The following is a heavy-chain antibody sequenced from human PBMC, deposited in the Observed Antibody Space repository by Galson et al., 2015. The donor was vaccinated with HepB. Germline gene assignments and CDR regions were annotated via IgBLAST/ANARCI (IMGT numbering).Heavy chain of an antibody. D-gene: IGHD3-10*01. V-gene: IGHV3-9*01. J-gene: IGHJ6*02. CDR2: ISWNSDFK. CDR1: GFTFEDYA. CDR3: AQDLTYYYGSGSYFVGMDV. Sequence: SLRLSCAASGFTFEDYAMHWVRQVPGKGLEWVSGISWNSDFKGYADSVRGRFTISRDNAKYSLYLQRNSLRVEDTALYYCAQDLTYYYGSGSYFVGMDVWGQGTTVTVSS.